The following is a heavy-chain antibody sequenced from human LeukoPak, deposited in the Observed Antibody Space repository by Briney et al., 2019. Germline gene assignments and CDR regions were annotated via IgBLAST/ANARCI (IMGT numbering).Heavy chain of an antibody. J-gene: IGHJ4*02. D-gene: IGHD3-10*01. Sequence: SETLSLTCTVSGGSISSSSYYWGWIRQPPRKGLEWIGSIYYSGSTYYNPSLKSRVTISVDTSKNQFSLKLSSVTAADTAVYYCARGYGSGSYVYDYWGQGTLVTVSS. V-gene: IGHV4-39*07. CDR2: IYYSGST. CDR3: ARGYGSGSYVYDY. CDR1: GGSISSSSYY.